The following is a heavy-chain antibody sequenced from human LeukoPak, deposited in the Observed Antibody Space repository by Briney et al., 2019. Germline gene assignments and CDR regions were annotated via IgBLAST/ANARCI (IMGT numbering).Heavy chain of an antibody. CDR3: ARETQEVYSSSWGLYDSYYYVDA. CDR2: ISSTGST. Sequence: SQTLSLTCTVSSGSMNSGLYYWTWMRQPAGKGLEWIGRISSTGSTTYTPSLKSRGTISLDTSKNYFSLKVTSVTAADTAVYYCARETQEVYSSSWGLYDSYYYVDACGNGTTVTVSS. D-gene: IGHD6-13*01. CDR1: SGSMNSGLYY. V-gene: IGHV4-61*02. J-gene: IGHJ6*03.